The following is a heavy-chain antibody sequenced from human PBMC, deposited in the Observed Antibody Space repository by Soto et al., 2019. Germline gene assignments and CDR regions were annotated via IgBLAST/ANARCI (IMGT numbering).Heavy chain of an antibody. J-gene: IGHJ4*02. CDR3: VKGWAHFDY. CDR2: ISYDGSNK. Sequence: QVQLVESGGGVVQPGRSLRLSCAASGFTFSSYGMHWVRQAPGKGLEWVAVISYDGSNKYYADSVKGRFTISRDNSKNTLYLQMNSLRSEDTAVYYCVKGWAHFDYWRQGTLVTVSS. V-gene: IGHV3-30*18. CDR1: GFTFSSYG.